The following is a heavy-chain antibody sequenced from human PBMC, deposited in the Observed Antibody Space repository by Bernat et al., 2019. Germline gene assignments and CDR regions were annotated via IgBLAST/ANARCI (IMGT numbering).Heavy chain of an antibody. V-gene: IGHV3-48*01. CDR1: GFTFSSYS. CDR3: ARETYCGGDCFYYYYGIDV. J-gene: IGHJ6*02. D-gene: IGHD2-21*02. CDR2: ISSSSSTI. Sequence: EVQLVESGGGLVQPGGSLRLSCAASGFTFSSYSMNWVRQAPGKGLEWVSYISSSSSTIYYADSVKGRFTISRDNAKNSLYLQMNSLRAEDTAVYYCARETYCGGDCFYYYYGIDVWGQGTTVTVSS.